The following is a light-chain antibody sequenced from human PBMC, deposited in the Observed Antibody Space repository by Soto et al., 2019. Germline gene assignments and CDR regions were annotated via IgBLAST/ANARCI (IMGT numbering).Light chain of an antibody. J-gene: IGKJ3*01. CDR3: HQSYDNPPT. Sequence: DIQMTQSPSSLSASVGDRVTITCRASQSISSYLNWYPQKPRKAPKLLIYAASNLQSGVPSRFSGSGSGTNFTLTISSLQPEDFATYFFHQSYDNPPTLSPGTKVDIK. CDR1: QSISSY. V-gene: IGKV1-39*01. CDR2: AAS.